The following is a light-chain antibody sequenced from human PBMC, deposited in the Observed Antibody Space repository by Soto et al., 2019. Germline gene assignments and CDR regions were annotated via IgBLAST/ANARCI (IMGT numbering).Light chain of an antibody. V-gene: IGKV1-5*03. J-gene: IGKJ1*01. CDR3: QQYNSS. CDR2: KAS. CDR1: QSISSW. Sequence: DIQMTQSPSTLSASVGDRVTITCRASQSISSWLAWYQQKPGKAPKLLIYKASSLESGVPSRFSGSGSGTEFTLSISSLQPDDFATYYCQQYNSSFGQATKVEIE.